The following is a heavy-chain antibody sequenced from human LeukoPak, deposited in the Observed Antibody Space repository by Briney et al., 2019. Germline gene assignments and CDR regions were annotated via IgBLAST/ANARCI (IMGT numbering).Heavy chain of an antibody. CDR3: VSEATYCGGDCYGY. CDR1: GFTFSSYE. V-gene: IGHV3-53*01. Sequence: PGGSLRLSCAASGFTFSSYEIHWVRQAPGKGLEWVSVIYRGGTTYYAESVKGRFTISRDNSKNTLYLQMNSLRGEDTAVYFCVSEATYCGGDCYGYWGQGTLVTVSS. D-gene: IGHD2-21*02. CDR2: IYRGGTT. J-gene: IGHJ4*02.